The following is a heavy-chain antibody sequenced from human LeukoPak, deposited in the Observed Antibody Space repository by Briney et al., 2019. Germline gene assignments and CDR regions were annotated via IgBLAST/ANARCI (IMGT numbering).Heavy chain of an antibody. Sequence: GGSLTLSCVASGFLLRSFALRWVRQAPGKGLEWVSVITANDETTDYADSVKGRFTISTDSSKNTLYLQMNSLRAEDTAVYYCARDSTGYSYYWGQGTRVTVSS. CDR2: ITANDETT. D-gene: IGHD3-22*01. CDR1: GFLLRSFA. V-gene: IGHV3-23*01. J-gene: IGHJ4*02. CDR3: ARDSTGYSYY.